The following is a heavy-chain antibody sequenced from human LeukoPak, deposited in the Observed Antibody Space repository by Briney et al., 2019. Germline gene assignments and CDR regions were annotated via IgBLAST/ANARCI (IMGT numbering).Heavy chain of an antibody. J-gene: IGHJ5*02. CDR1: GGTFSSYA. V-gene: IGHV1-69*13. Sequence: GASVKVSCKASGGTFSSYAISWVGQAPGQGLEWMGGIIPIFGTANYAQKFQGRVTITADESTSTAYMELSSLRSEDTAVYYCARDLRLGELSLGWFDPWGQGTLVTVSS. D-gene: IGHD3-16*02. CDR2: IIPIFGTA. CDR3: ARDLRLGELSLGWFDP.